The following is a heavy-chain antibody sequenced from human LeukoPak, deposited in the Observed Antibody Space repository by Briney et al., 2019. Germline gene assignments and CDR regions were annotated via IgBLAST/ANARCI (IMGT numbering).Heavy chain of an antibody. V-gene: IGHV3-48*03. D-gene: IGHD6-6*01. CDR3: ARAPALGIAARRSRDSVYYFDY. J-gene: IGHJ4*02. CDR2: ISSSGSTI. CDR1: GFTFSSYE. Sequence: GGSLRLSCAASGFTFSSYEMNWVRQAPGKGLEWVSYISSSGSTIYYADSVKGRFTISRDNAKNSLYLQMNSLRAEDTAVYYCARAPALGIAARRSRDSVYYFDYWGQGTLVTVSS.